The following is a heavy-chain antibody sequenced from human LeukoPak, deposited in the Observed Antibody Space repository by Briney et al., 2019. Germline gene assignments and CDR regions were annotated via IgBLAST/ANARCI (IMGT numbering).Heavy chain of an antibody. V-gene: IGHV3-21*01. CDR2: ISSSSSYI. J-gene: IGHJ3*02. CDR1: GFTFSSSG. D-gene: IGHD3-9*01. Sequence: GGSLRLSCTTSGFTFSSSGMNWVRQAPGKGLEWVSFISSSSSYIYYADSVKGRFTISRDNAKNSLYLQMNSLRAEDTAVYYCARVRYFDWLLYSSAFDIWGQGTMVTVSS. CDR3: ARVRYFDWLLYSSAFDI.